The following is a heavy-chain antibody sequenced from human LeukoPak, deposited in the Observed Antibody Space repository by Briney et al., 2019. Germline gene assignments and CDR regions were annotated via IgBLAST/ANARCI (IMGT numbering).Heavy chain of an antibody. D-gene: IGHD3-10*01. CDR1: GGSISSSNW. CDR3: ARVRDYYGSGYYYYYMDV. J-gene: IGHJ6*03. V-gene: IGHV4-4*02. Sequence: PSETLSLTCAVSGGSISSSNWWTWVRQPPGKGLEWIGEIYHSGSTNYNPSLKSRVTISVDKSKNQFSLKLSSVTAADTAVYYCARVRDYYGSGYYYYYMDVWGKGTTVTVSS. CDR2: IYHSGST.